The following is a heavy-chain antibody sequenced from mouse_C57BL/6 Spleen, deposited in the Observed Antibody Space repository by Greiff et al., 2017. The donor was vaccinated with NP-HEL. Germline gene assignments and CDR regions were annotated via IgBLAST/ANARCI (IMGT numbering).Heavy chain of an antibody. J-gene: IGHJ2*01. D-gene: IGHD1-1*02. V-gene: IGHV1-15*01. CDR2: IDPETGGT. CDR1: GYTFTDYE. Sequence: QVHVKQSGAELVRPGASVTLSCKASGYTFTDYEMHWVKQTPVHGLEWIGAIDPETGGTAYNQKFKGKAILTADKSSSTAYMELRSLTSEDSAVYYCTRRGGNYFDYWGQGTTLTVSS. CDR3: TRRGGNYFDY.